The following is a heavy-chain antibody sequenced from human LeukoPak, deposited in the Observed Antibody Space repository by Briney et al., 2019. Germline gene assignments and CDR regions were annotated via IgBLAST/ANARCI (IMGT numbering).Heavy chain of an antibody. Sequence: QPGGSLRLSCAAAGFTFSNYGLSWVRQGPGKGLEWVSGISDSGGITNYADSVKGRFTISIDNSKNTLYLQMNSLRAEDSAVYYCAKRGDYYDSSESLYYFDYWGQGTLVTVSS. CDR3: AKRGDYYDSSESLYYFDY. D-gene: IGHD3-22*01. V-gene: IGHV3-23*01. J-gene: IGHJ4*02. CDR1: GFTFSNYG. CDR2: ISDSGGIT.